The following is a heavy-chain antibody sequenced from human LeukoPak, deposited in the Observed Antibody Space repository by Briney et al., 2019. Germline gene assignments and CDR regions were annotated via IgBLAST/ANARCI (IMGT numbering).Heavy chain of an antibody. CDR1: GFTFSNYS. J-gene: IGHJ4*02. CDR3: ATLQLGPTTNY. CDR2: NSSDSNYT. V-gene: IGHV3-21*01. D-gene: IGHD1-26*01. Sequence: GGSLRLSCAASGFTFSNYSMNWVRQAPGKGLEWVSSNSSDSNYTYYADSIQGRFTISRDNAENSLYLQMNSLRAEDTAVYYCATLQLGPTTNYWGQGTLVTVSS.